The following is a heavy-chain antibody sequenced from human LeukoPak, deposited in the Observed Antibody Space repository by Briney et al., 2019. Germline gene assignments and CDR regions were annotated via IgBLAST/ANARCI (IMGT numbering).Heavy chain of an antibody. V-gene: IGHV4-59*08. CDR3: ARGSIVPAAIRDGGYYMDV. D-gene: IGHD2-2*02. Sequence: PSETLSLACTVSGGSISSYYWSWIRQPPGKGLEWIGYIYYSGSTNYNPSLKSRVTISVDTSKNQFSLKLSSVTAADTAVYYCARGSIVPAAIRDGGYYMDVWGKGTTVTVSS. CDR2: IYYSGST. CDR1: GGSISSYY. J-gene: IGHJ6*03.